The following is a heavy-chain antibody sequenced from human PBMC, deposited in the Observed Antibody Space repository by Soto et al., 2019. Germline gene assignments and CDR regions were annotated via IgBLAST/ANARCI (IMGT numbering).Heavy chain of an antibody. CDR1: GYAFTSYD. CDR3: ARGGDVTTRFYNMDV. CDR2: IRAYNGNT. Sequence: ASVKVSCKASGYAFTSYDIIGVRQAPGQGLEWMGWIRAYNGNTNYAQKFQGRVTMTTDTSTSTAYMDLGSLRSDDTAVYYCARGGDVTTRFYNMDVWGKGTTVTVSS. D-gene: IGHD3-22*01. V-gene: IGHV1-18*01. J-gene: IGHJ6*03.